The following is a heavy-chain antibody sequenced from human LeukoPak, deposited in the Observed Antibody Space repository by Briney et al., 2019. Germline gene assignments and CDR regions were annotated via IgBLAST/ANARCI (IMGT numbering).Heavy chain of an antibody. D-gene: IGHD2/OR15-2a*01. CDR1: GYSFTTYW. V-gene: IGHV5-51*01. Sequence: GESLKISCTGSGYSFTTYWIGWVRQMPGKGLEWMGIIYPGDSDTRYSPSFQGQVTISADKSITTAYLQWSSLKASDSAMYFCARTKTEYASGDAFDVWGQGTMVTVSP. J-gene: IGHJ3*01. CDR2: IYPGDSDT. CDR3: ARTKTEYASGDAFDV.